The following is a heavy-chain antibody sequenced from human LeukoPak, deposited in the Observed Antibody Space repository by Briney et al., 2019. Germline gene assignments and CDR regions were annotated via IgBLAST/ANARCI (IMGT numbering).Heavy chain of an antibody. CDR2: ISSSSSYI. V-gene: IGHV3-21*01. J-gene: IGHJ6*03. Sequence: EKGLEWVSSISSSSSYIYYADSVKARFTISRDNAKNSLYLQMNSLRAEDTAVYYCARDRGYYDSSGYYSSDYYYYMDVWGKGTTVTVSS. D-gene: IGHD3-22*01. CDR3: ARDRGYYDSSGYYSSDYYYYMDV.